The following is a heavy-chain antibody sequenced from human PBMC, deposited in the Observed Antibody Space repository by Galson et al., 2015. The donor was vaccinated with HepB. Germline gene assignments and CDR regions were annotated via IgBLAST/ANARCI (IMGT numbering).Heavy chain of an antibody. D-gene: IGHD1-1*01. J-gene: IGHJ4*02. Sequence: SLRLSCAASGFTFSNYGMHWVRQAPGKGLEWVAFISYDGRSKYFPDSVKGRFTISRDNSRNTLYLQMNSLTVEDTAVYYCAYQKLEKVATYYFDYWGQGTLVTVSS. CDR3: AYQKLEKVATYYFDY. CDR2: ISYDGRSK. CDR1: GFTFSNYG. V-gene: IGHV3-30*03.